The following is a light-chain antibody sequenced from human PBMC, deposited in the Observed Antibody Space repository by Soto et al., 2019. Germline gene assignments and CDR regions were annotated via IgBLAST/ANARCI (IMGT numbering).Light chain of an antibody. CDR2: SAS. CDR3: QLRDSIPTT. CDR1: QIINRH. Sequence: DLQMTQSPSSLSASVGDRVTVICRASQIINRHLNWYQQEPGKAPKLLSYSASTLHSGVPSRFSGSGSGTEFTLTISSLQPDDFATYYCQLRDSIPTTFGGGTKVEIK. J-gene: IGKJ4*01. V-gene: IGKV1-39*01.